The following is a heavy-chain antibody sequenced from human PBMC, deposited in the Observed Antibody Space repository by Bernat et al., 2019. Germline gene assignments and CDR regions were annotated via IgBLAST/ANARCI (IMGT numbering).Heavy chain of an antibody. D-gene: IGHD2-15*01. CDR2: NYSGGST. CDR3: ARSGIDYGKRAGYCSGGSCFAFDY. V-gene: IGHV3-66*01. Sequence: EVQLVESGGGLVQPGGSLRLSCAASGFTVSSNYMSWVRQAPGKGLEWVSVNYSGGSTNYADSVKSRFTIPRDNTKNTLYLQMNSLGAVDTGVYYCARSGIDYGKRAGYCSGGSCFAFDYWGQGTLVTVSS. CDR1: GFTVSSNY. J-gene: IGHJ4*02.